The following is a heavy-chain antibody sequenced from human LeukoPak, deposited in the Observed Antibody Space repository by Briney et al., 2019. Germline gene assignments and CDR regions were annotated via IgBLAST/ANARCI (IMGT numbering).Heavy chain of an antibody. Sequence: SETLSLTCAVYGGSSSGYHWTWIRQSPGKGLEWIGEISHDGRTNYNPSLKSRVTISIDASKNQFSLSLTSVTAADTAVYYCARETWGLGELGSWGQGTLVTVSS. CDR3: ARETWGLGELGS. V-gene: IGHV4-34*01. CDR2: ISHDGRT. J-gene: IGHJ4*02. D-gene: IGHD3-10*01. CDR1: GGSSSGYH.